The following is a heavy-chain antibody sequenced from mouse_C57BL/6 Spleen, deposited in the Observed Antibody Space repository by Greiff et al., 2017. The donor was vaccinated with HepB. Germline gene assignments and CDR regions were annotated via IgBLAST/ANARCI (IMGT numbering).Heavy chain of an antibody. D-gene: IGHD1-1*01. Sequence: ESGPGLVKPSQSLSLTCSVTGYSITSGYYWNWIRQFPGNKLEWMGYISYDGSNNYNPSLKNRISITRDTSKNQFFLKLNSVTTEDTATYYCARGGTVGAMDYWGQGTSVTVSS. CDR1: GYSITSGYY. V-gene: IGHV3-6*01. J-gene: IGHJ4*01. CDR2: ISYDGSN. CDR3: ARGGTVGAMDY.